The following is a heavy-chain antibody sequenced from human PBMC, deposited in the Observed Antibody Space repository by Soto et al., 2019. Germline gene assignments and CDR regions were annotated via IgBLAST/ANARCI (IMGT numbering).Heavy chain of an antibody. CDR1: GYTFTGYY. V-gene: IGHV1-2*02. D-gene: IGHD1-26*01. CDR2: INPNSGGT. J-gene: IGHJ6*02. CDR3: ARGGAPQIFYYYYYGMDV. Sequence: GASVKVSCKASGYTFTGYYIHWVRQAPGQGLEWMGWINPNSGGTNYAQKFQGRVTMTRDTSISTAYMELSRLRSDDTAVYYCARGGAPQIFYYYYYGMDVWGQGTTVTVSS.